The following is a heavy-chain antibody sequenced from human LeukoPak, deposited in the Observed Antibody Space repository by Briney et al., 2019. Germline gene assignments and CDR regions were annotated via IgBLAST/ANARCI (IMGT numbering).Heavy chain of an antibody. D-gene: IGHD3-22*01. Sequence: SETLSLTCTVSSGSISSGGYYWSWIRQHPGKGLEWIGYIYYSGSTYYNPSLKSRVTISVDTSKNQFSLKLSSVTAADTVVYYCARDSSGYSDWGQGTLVTVSS. CDR3: ARDSSGYSD. J-gene: IGHJ4*02. V-gene: IGHV4-31*03. CDR2: IYYSGST. CDR1: SGSISSGGYY.